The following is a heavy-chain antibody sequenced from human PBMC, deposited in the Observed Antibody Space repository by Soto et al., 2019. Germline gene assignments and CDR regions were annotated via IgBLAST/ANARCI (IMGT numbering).Heavy chain of an antibody. CDR2: IWHDGSQT. Sequence: QEKLVESGGGVVQPGTSLRLSCAVSGFSFTKYGFYWVRQPPGKGPEYVAFIWHDGSQTYYADSVKGRFSISRDSSKNTVFLEMNSRRDEDTAVYYCARDWWHGDYCGGGGGCVGDLWGQGTMVTVSS. CDR1: GFSFTKYG. CDR3: ARDWWHGDYCGGGGGCVGDL. D-gene: IGHD2-21*01. J-gene: IGHJ5*02. V-gene: IGHV3-33*01.